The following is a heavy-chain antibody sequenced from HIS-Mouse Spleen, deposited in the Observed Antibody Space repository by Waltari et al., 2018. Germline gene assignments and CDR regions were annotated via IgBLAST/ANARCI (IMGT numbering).Heavy chain of an antibody. CDR1: GFTFSTHA. CDR2: ISGSGGST. D-gene: IGHD2-21*01. V-gene: IGHV3-23*01. J-gene: IGHJ4*02. Sequence: EVQLLESGGGLVQPGGSLRLSCAASGFTFSTHAMIRFRQAPGKGLGWVSAISGSGGSTYYADSVKGRFTISRDNSKNTLYLQMNSLRAEDTAVYYCAKSRGGDCYDYWGQGTLVTVSS. CDR3: AKSRGGDCYDY.